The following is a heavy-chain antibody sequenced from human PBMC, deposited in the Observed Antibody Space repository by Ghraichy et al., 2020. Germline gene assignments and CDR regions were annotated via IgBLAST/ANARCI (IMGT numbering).Heavy chain of an antibody. V-gene: IGHV3-23*01. J-gene: IGHJ4*02. CDR2: FHGTGSDT. D-gene: IGHD4-17*01. CDR1: GFTFSHYA. Sequence: GESLRLSCAASGFTFSHYAMSWVRQAPGKGLEWVSTFHGTGSDTYYADSVRGRFTISRDNSKSTLYLQMNSLRAEDTAIYYCAKGPSTVINGFDYWGQVTLVTVSS. CDR3: AKGPSTVINGFDY.